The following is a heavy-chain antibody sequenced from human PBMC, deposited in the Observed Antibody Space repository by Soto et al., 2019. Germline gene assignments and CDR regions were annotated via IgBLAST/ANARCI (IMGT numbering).Heavy chain of an antibody. J-gene: IGHJ6*02. CDR3: ARVSYRSNPRYYFYGMDV. Sequence: QVQLQESGPGLVKPSQTLSLTCTVSAGSISSGDYYWSWISQHPGKGLEGIRHIYARGSTYYNPYLSIRVPISVDTSKKQCSLELSSVTAADTAVYCCARVSYRSNPRYYFYGMDVWGQGTTVTVSS. CDR1: AGSISSGDYY. V-gene: IGHV4-31*03. CDR2: IYARGST. D-gene: IGHD6-13*01.